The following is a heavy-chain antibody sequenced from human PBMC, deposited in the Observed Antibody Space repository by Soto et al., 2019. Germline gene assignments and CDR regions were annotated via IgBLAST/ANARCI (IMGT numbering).Heavy chain of an antibody. J-gene: IGHJ4*02. CDR2: INAGNGNT. D-gene: IGHD6-19*01. V-gene: IGHV1-3*01. CDR1: GGTFSSYA. Sequence: ASVKVSCKASGGTFSSYAISWVRQAPGQRLEWMGWINAGNGNTKYSQKFQGRVTITTDTSASTAYMELSSLRSEDTAVYYCARDGAVAGDSNFDYWGQGTLVTVPQ. CDR3: ARDGAVAGDSNFDY.